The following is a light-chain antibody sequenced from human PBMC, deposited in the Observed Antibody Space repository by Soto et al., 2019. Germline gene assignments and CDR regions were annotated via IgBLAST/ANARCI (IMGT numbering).Light chain of an antibody. J-gene: IGLJ1*01. CDR1: SSDVGSYSL. V-gene: IGLV2-23*02. Sequence: QSALTQPASVSGSPGQSITISCTGTSSDVGSYSLVSWYQQHPGKAPKVMIYEATKRPSGVSNRFSGSKSGNQASLTISVLQAEDEADYYCCSYAGTSTLRIYVFGSGTKGRVL. CDR3: CSYAGTSTLRIYV. CDR2: EAT.